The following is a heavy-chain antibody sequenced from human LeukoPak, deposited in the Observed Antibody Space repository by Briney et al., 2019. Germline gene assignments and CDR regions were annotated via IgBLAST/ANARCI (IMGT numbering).Heavy chain of an antibody. V-gene: IGHV1-2*02. CDR2: INPNSGGI. CDR1: GYTFTGYY. J-gene: IGHJ3*02. Sequence: ASVKVSCKASGYTFTGYYMHWVRQAPGQGLEWMGWINPNSGGINYAQKFQGRVTMTRDTSISTAYMELSRLTSDDTAVYFCAREMATIGAFDIWGQGTMVTVSS. CDR3: AREMATIGAFDI. D-gene: IGHD5-24*01.